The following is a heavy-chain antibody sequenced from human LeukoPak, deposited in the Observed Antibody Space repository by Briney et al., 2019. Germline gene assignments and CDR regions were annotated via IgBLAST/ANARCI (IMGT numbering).Heavy chain of an antibody. J-gene: IGHJ4*02. CDR2: INWNGGST. D-gene: IGHD2-2*01. V-gene: IGHV3-20*04. CDR3: ARDSVGYCSSTSCPTDY. Sequence: PGGSLRLSCAASGFTFDDYGMSWVRQAPGKGLEWVSGINWNGGSTGYADSVKGRFTISRDNAKNSLYLQMNSLRAEDTAVYYCARDSVGYCSSTSCPTDYWGQGTLVTVSS. CDR1: GFTFDDYG.